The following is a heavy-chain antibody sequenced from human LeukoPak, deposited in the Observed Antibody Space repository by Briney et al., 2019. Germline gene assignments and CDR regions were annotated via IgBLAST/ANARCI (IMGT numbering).Heavy chain of an antibody. Sequence: KPSETLSLTRTVSGGSISSSSYYWGWIRQPPGKGLEWIGSIYYSGSTYYNPSLKSRVTISVDTSKNQFSLKLSSVTAADTAVYYCARHYLLLAVAGNWFDPWGQGTLVTVSS. CDR1: GGSISSSSYY. D-gene: IGHD6-19*01. CDR3: ARHYLLLAVAGNWFDP. J-gene: IGHJ5*02. CDR2: IYYSGST. V-gene: IGHV4-39*01.